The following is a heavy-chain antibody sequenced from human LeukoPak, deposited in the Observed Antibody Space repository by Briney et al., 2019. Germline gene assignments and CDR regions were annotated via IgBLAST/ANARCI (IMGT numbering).Heavy chain of an antibody. CDR1: GFTFSSYA. Sequence: GGSLRLSCAASGFTFSSYAMHWVRQAPGKGLEWVAVISYDGSNKYYADSVKGRFTISRDNSKNTLYLEMSSLRAEDTAVYYCARDLDAGIRIYGMDVWGQGTTVTVSS. V-gene: IGHV3-30*04. D-gene: IGHD1-14*01. CDR2: ISYDGSNK. J-gene: IGHJ6*02. CDR3: ARDLDAGIRIYGMDV.